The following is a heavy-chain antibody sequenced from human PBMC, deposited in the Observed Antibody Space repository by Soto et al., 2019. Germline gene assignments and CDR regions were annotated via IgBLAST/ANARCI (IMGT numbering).Heavy chain of an antibody. Sequence: QVQLVESGGGVVQPGRSLRLSCAASGFTFSSYGMHWVRQAPGKGLEWVAVIWYDGSNKYYADSVKGRFTISRDNSKNTLYLQMNSLTAEDMAVYYCARDSGIAVADKFDYWGQGTLVTVSS. J-gene: IGHJ4*02. CDR3: ARDSGIAVADKFDY. CDR2: IWYDGSNK. V-gene: IGHV3-33*01. CDR1: GFTFSSYG. D-gene: IGHD6-19*01.